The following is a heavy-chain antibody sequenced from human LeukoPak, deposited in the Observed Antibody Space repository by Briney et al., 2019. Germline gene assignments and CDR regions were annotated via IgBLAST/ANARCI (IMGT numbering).Heavy chain of an antibody. CDR1: GGSISSGGYY. Sequence: SETLSLTCTVSGGSISSGGYYWSWIRQPPGKGLEWIGYIYHSGSTYYNPSLKSRVTISVDRSKNQFSLKLSSVTAADTAVYYCARERIEMALDYWGQGTLVTVSS. CDR3: ARERIEMALDY. CDR2: IYHSGST. J-gene: IGHJ4*02. D-gene: IGHD5-24*01. V-gene: IGHV4-30-2*01.